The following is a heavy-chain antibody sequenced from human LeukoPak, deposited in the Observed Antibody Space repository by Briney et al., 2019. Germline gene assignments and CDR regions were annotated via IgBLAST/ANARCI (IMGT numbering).Heavy chain of an antibody. Sequence: GGSLRLSCAASGFTFSGSAMHWVRQASGKGLEWVGRIRSKANSYATAYAASVKGRFTISRDDSKNTAYLQMNSLKTEDTAVYYCTRSGYSYGYYYYYYYMDVWGKGTTVTISS. CDR1: GFTFSGSA. CDR3: TRSGYSYGYYYYYYYMDV. J-gene: IGHJ6*03. CDR2: IRSKANSYAT. D-gene: IGHD5-18*01. V-gene: IGHV3-73*01.